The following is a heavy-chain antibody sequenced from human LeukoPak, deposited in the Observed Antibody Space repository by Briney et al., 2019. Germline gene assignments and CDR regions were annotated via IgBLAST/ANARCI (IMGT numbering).Heavy chain of an antibody. Sequence: GASVKVSCKASGYTFTRYGIRAVGQAPCQGLDWMGWINAHKGNINKEQNFQGRVSITRDKSTSTAYMELRSLRSDDTAVYYCARGYYDILTGYYRGGWFDSWGQGTLVTVSS. CDR2: INAHKGNI. J-gene: IGHJ5*01. CDR1: GYTFTRYG. CDR3: ARGYYDILTGYYRGGWFDS. D-gene: IGHD3-9*01. V-gene: IGHV1-18*01.